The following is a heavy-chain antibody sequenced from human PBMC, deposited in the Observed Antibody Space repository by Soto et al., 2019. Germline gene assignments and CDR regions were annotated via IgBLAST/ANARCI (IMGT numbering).Heavy chain of an antibody. Sequence: ASVKVSCKASGYTFTSYGISWVRQAPGQGLEWMGWISAYNGNTNYAQKLQGRVTMTTDTSTSTAYMELRSLRSDDTAVYYCARGLDYGDSTIYFDYWGQGTLVTVSS. CDR3: ARGLDYGDSTIYFDY. D-gene: IGHD4-17*01. CDR2: ISAYNGNT. V-gene: IGHV1-18*01. J-gene: IGHJ4*02. CDR1: GYTFTSYG.